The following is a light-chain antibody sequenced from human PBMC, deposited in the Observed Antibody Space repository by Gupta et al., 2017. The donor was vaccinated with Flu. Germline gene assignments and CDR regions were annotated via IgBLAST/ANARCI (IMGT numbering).Light chain of an antibody. Sequence: SYVLTQPPSVSVAPGQKARITCRGTNIVTKSVHWYQQKPGQAPVLVVYDDYDRPSGIPERFSGSNFGNTATLTISRVEAGDGADYYCQVWDTSSDWVFGGGTKLTVL. J-gene: IGLJ3*02. CDR3: QVWDTSSDWV. V-gene: IGLV3-21*02. CDR1: NIVTKS. CDR2: DDY.